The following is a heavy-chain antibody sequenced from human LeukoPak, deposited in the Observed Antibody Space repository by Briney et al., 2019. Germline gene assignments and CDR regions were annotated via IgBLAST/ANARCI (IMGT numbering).Heavy chain of an antibody. V-gene: IGHV4-39*01. CDR1: GGSISSYY. CDR3: ASRDYDYVWGSYRYGYYFDY. CDR2: IYYSGST. D-gene: IGHD3-16*02. J-gene: IGHJ4*02. Sequence: SETLSLTCSVSGGSISSYYWSWIRQPPGKGLEWIGSIYYSGSTYYNPSLKSRVTISVDTSKNQFSLKLSSVTAADTAVYYCASRDYDYVWGSYRYGYYFDYWGQGTLVTVSS.